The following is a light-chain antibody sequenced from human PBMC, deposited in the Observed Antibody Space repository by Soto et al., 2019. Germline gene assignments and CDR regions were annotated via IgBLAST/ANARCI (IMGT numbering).Light chain of an antibody. J-gene: IGLJ2*01. CDR3: CSYAGSYTWV. V-gene: IGLV2-11*01. CDR2: DVS. CDR1: SSDVGGYNY. Sequence: QSALTQPRSMSGSPAQSVTISCTGTSSDVGGYNYVSWYQQHPGKAPKLMIYDVSQRPSGVPDRFSGSKSGNTASLTISGLQAEDEADYYCCSYAGSYTWVFGGGTKVTAL.